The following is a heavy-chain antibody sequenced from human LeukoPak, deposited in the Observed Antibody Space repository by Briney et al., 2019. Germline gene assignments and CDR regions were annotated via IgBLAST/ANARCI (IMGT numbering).Heavy chain of an antibody. D-gene: IGHD3-22*01. J-gene: IGHJ4*02. CDR3: ARGDDSSGYYPLGY. Sequence: ASVKVSCKASGYTFTSYGISWVRQAPGQGLEWMGWISPYNGNTNYAQKLQGRVTMTTDTSTSTAYMELRSLRSDDTAVYYCARGDDSSGYYPLGYWGQGTLVTVSS. CDR1: GYTFTSYG. V-gene: IGHV1-18*01. CDR2: ISPYNGNT.